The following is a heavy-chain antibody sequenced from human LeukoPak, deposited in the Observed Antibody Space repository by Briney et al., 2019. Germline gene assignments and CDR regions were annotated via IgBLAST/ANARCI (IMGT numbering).Heavy chain of an antibody. V-gene: IGHV3-23*01. J-gene: IGHJ4*02. CDR1: GFTFSSQG. CDR3: AEERFNDYGDFDY. Sequence: GGSLRLSCTASGFTFSSQGMTWVRQTPGKGLEWVSSISRTGDSTYYADSVKGRFTISRDNPKNTLYLQLNSLRAEDTAVYYCAEERFNDYGDFDYWGQGTLVTVSS. CDR2: ISRTGDST. D-gene: IGHD4-17*01.